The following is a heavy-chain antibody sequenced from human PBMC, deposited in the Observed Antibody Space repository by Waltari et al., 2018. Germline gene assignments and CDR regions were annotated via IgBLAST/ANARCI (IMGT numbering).Heavy chain of an antibody. CDR3: VREVFGSGWRESYFFDY. CDR1: AFTFNDHG. Sequence: EVQLVESGGGMVRAGGSLRLSCADSAFTFNDHGLSCVRQVPGKGLEWVSGINWIGARTSYADSVMGRFTVSRDNAMNSLYLEMSSLRAEDTALYYCVREVFGSGWRESYFFDYWGQGTLVTVSS. D-gene: IGHD6-19*01. J-gene: IGHJ4*02. CDR2: INWIGART. V-gene: IGHV3-20*04.